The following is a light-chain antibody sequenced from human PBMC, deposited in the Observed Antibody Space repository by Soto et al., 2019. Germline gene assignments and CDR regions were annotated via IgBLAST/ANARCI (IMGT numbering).Light chain of an antibody. J-gene: IGKJ4*01. CDR3: QQRSNGPS. V-gene: IGKV3-11*01. CDR2: DAS. Sequence: IVLTQAPANLSLAPGERATLSCRARQSVSSYLAWYQQNPGQAPRLLIYDASNRATGIPARFSGSGSGTDFALTISSLEPEEFAVYYCQQRSNGPSFGGGTKVEIK. CDR1: QSVSSY.